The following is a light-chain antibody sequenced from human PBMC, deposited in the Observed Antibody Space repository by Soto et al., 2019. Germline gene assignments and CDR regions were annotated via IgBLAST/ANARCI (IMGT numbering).Light chain of an antibody. CDR2: DAS. Sequence: VFTQSPGTLSLSPGEGATLSCRASQSLTNVFLAWYQQKPGQAPRLLIYDASNRATGIPARFSGSGSGTDFTLTISRLEPEDFAVYYCQQRSNWPITFGQGTRLEIK. V-gene: IGKV3D-20*02. CDR1: QSLTNVF. CDR3: QQRSNWPIT. J-gene: IGKJ5*01.